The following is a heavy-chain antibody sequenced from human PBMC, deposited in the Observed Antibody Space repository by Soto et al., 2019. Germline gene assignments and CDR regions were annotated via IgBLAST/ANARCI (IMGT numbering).Heavy chain of an antibody. CDR1: GGTFSSYA. Sequence: QVQLVQSGAEVKKPGTSVKVSCKASGGTFSSYAISWVRQALGQGLEWLGGIIPIFGTAKYAQKFQGRVTITADESTSAAYMELSSLRSEDTAVYYCAREGDYGDYGGYYSDYWGQGTLVTVSS. D-gene: IGHD4-17*01. CDR3: AREGDYGDYGGYYSDY. V-gene: IGHV1-69*01. J-gene: IGHJ4*02. CDR2: IIPIFGTA.